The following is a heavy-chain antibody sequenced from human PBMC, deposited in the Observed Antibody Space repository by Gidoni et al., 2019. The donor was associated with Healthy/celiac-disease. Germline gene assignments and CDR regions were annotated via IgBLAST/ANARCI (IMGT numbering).Heavy chain of an antibody. CDR1: GGSISSGDYY. D-gene: IGHD6-13*01. CDR2: IYYSGST. Sequence: QVQLQESGPGLVKPSQTLSLTCTVSGGSISSGDYYWSWIRQPPGKGLEWIGYIYYSGSTYYNPSLKSRVTISVDTSKNQFSLKLSSVTAADTAVYYCARGRGFAAAGTGYNWFDPWGQGTLVTVSS. V-gene: IGHV4-30-4*01. J-gene: IGHJ5*02. CDR3: ARGRGFAAAGTGYNWFDP.